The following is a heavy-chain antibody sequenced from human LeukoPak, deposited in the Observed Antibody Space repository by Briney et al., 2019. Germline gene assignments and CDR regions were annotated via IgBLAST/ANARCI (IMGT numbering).Heavy chain of an antibody. D-gene: IGHD6-19*01. Sequence: GASVKVSCKASGGTFSSYAISWVRQAPGQGLEWMGRIIPIFGIANYAQKFQGRVTITADKSTSTAYMELSSLRSEDTAVYYCAQAVAGPFDYWGQGTLVTASS. CDR3: AQAVAGPFDY. J-gene: IGHJ4*02. CDR1: GGTFSSYA. CDR2: IIPIFGIA. V-gene: IGHV1-69*04.